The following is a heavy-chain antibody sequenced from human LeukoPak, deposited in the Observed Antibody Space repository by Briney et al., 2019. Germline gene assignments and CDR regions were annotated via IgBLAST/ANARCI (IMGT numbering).Heavy chain of an antibody. CDR2: ISGYNGKT. CDR1: GYTFTSYG. J-gene: IGHJ6*03. CDR3: ARDWSGSYYYYYYMDV. V-gene: IGHV1-18*01. Sequence: ASAKVSCKASGYTFTSYGISWVRQAPGQGLEWMGWISGYNGKTNYAQKLQGRVTMTTDTSTSTAYMELRSLRSDDTAVYYCARDWSGSYYYYYYMDVWGKGTTVTISS. D-gene: IGHD1-26*01.